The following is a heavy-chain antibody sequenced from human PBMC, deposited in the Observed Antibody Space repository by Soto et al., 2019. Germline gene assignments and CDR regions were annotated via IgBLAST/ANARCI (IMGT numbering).Heavy chain of an antibody. CDR1: GFTFSDHY. J-gene: IGHJ4*02. CDR2: SRNKAHSYTT. D-gene: IGHD3-10*01. CDR3: VRVRGGGTYHFDY. Sequence: EVQLVESGGGLVQPGGSLRLSCAASGFTFSDHYMDWVRQAPGKGLEWVGRSRNKAHSYTTEYAASVNGRFTISRDDAKNSLYLQMNSLKTDDTAVYYCVRVRGGGTYHFDYWGQGTLVTVSS. V-gene: IGHV3-72*01.